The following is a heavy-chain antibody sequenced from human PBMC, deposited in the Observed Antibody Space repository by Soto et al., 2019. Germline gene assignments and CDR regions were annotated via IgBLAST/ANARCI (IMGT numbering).Heavy chain of an antibody. CDR1: GGSFSGYY. J-gene: IGHJ4*02. Sequence: QEQLQQWGAGLLKPSETLSLTCAVYGGSFSGYYWSWIRQPPGKGLDWIGEINHGGSTNYNPSLKSRVTILIDTSKNQFSLKLSSVTAADTAVYYCASGGQTIIPKDWGQGTLVTVSS. D-gene: IGHD5-12*01. CDR3: ASGGQTIIPKD. V-gene: IGHV4-34*02. CDR2: INHGGST.